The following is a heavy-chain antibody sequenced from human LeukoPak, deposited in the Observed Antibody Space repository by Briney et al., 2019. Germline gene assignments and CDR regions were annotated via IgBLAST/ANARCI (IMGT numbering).Heavy chain of an antibody. CDR1: GFTFTRYF. CDR3: VLAHYGGLFDN. J-gene: IGHJ4*01. V-gene: IGHV3-30-3*01. CDR2: ISNDESNK. Sequence: DLGRSLRLFCAASGFTFTRYFMHWVRQAPGKGLEWVAVISNDESNKDYGNSVKGRFTIARDNSKNTLYLQMNSLRVEDTAVYYCVLAHYGGLFDNWG. D-gene: IGHD4-17*01.